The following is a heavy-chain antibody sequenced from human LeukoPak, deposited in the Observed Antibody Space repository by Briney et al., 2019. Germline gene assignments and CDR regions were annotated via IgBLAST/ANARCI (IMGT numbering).Heavy chain of an antibody. J-gene: IGHJ3*02. D-gene: IGHD3-22*01. Sequence: GGSLRLSCAASGFTFSTYAMSWVRQAPRKGLEWVSSISSSSSYIYDADSVKGRFTISRDNAKNSLYLQMNSLRAEDTAVYYCARLESGHYYDSSGYYFDAFDIGGQGTMVTVSS. CDR3: ARLESGHYYDSSGYYFDAFDI. V-gene: IGHV3-21*01. CDR2: ISSSSSYI. CDR1: GFTFSTYA.